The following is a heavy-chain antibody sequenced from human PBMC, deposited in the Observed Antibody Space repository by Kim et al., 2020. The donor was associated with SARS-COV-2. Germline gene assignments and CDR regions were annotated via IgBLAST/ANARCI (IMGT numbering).Heavy chain of an antibody. D-gene: IGHD6-6*01. J-gene: IGHJ4*02. V-gene: IGHV1-69*13. Sequence: SVKVSCKASGGTFSSYAISWVRQAPGQGLEWMGGIIPIFGTANYAQKFQGRVTITADESTSTAYMELSSLRSEDTAVYYCARGKSIADRFDYWGQGTLVTVSS. CDR2: IIPIFGTA. CDR1: GGTFSSYA. CDR3: ARGKSIADRFDY.